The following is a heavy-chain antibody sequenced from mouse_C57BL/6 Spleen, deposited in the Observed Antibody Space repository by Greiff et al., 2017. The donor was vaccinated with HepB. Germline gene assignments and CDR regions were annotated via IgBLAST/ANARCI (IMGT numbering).Heavy chain of an antibody. D-gene: IGHD1-1*01. CDR1: GYTFTSYW. CDR3: ARPFYYYGSSYGYFDV. CDR2: IDPSDSYT. Sequence: QVQLQQSGAELVKPGASVKLSCKASGYTFTSYWMHWVKQRPGQGLEWIGEIDPSDSYTNYNQKFKGKSTLTVDKSSSTAYMQLSSLTSEDSAVYYCARPFYYYGSSYGYFDVWGTGTTVTVSS. V-gene: IGHV1-69*01. J-gene: IGHJ1*03.